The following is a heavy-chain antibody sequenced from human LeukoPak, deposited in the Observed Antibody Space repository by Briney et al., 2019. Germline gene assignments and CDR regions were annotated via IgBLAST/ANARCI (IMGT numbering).Heavy chain of an antibody. CDR2: FYPGDSNT. CDR1: GYSFTNYW. J-gene: IGHJ4*02. Sequence: RGESLKISCKGSGYSFTNYWLGWVRQMPGKGLEWMGIFYPGDSNTRYNPSFQGQVTFSADKSVNTAYLQWSSLRASDTAIYYCARLSITTSPRLYYFDYWGQGTLVTVPS. D-gene: IGHD2/OR15-2a*01. V-gene: IGHV5-51*01. CDR3: ARLSITTSPRLYYFDY.